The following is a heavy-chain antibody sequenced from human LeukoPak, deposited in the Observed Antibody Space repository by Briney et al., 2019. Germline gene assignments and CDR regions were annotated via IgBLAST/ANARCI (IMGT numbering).Heavy chain of an antibody. CDR1: GGTFSSYA. CDR2: IIPIFGTA. Sequence: SVKVSYKASGGTFSSYAISWVRQAPGQGLEWMGGIIPIFGTANYAQKFQGRVTITADESTSTAYMELSSLRSEDTAVYYCACLTYDYGDYWGQGTLVTVSS. CDR3: ACLTYDYGDY. D-gene: IGHD2-2*01. J-gene: IGHJ4*02. V-gene: IGHV1-69*13.